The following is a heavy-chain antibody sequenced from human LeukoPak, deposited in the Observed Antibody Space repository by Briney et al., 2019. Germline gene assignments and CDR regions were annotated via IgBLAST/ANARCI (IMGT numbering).Heavy chain of an antibody. CDR2: IYYSGCT. J-gene: IGHJ6*03. V-gene: IGHV4-39*01. CDR1: GGSISSSSHY. CDR3: AKTGALGSGYHNYYYYYMDV. Sequence: SETLSLTCTVSGGSISSSSHYWGWIRQPPGKGLEWIGCIYYSGCTYYNPSLKSRVTISVDTSKNQFSLKLSSETAADTAVYYCAKTGALGSGYHNYYYYYMDVWGKGTTVTVSS. D-gene: IGHD3-3*01.